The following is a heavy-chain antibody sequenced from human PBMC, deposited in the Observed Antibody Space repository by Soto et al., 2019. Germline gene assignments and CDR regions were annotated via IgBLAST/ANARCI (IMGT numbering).Heavy chain of an antibody. CDR2: ISSSSSTI. D-gene: IGHD3-9*01. V-gene: IGHV3-48*01. J-gene: IGHJ5*02. CDR3: ARDIGSYYDILTGYSPALAPVLSDNWFDP. CDR1: GFTFSSYS. Sequence: GGSLRLSCAASGFTFSSYSMNWVRQAPGKGLEWVSYISSSSSTIYYADSVKGRFTISRDNAKNSLYLQMNSLRAEDTAVYYCARDIGSYYDILTGYSPALAPVLSDNWFDPWGQGTLVTVSS.